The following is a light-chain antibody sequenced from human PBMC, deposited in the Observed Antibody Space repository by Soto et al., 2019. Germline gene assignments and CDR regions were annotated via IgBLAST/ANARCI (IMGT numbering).Light chain of an antibody. CDR1: QSLSSD. CDR2: GAS. V-gene: IGKV3-15*01. CDR3: PQYLWP. Sequence: EIGMSQSPATLSVSPGERATLSCRASQSLSSDLDWYQQEPGQAPRLLIYGASTRATGIPARFSGSGSGKEFTLTISSLHSEDFAVYFCPQYLWPFGQGTMV. J-gene: IGKJ1*01.